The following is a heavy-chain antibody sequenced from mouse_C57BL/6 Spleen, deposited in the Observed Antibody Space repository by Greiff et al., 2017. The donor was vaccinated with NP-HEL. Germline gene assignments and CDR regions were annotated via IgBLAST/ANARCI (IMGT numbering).Heavy chain of an antibody. D-gene: IGHD1-1*01. CDR3: ARGDTTGSSWGYAMDY. J-gene: IGHJ4*01. CDR1: GYTFTDYY. CDR2: IYPGSGNT. Sequence: VKLMESGAELVRPGASVKLSCKASGYTFTDYYINWVKQRPGQGLEWIARIYPGSGNTYYNEKFKGKATLTAEKSSSTAYMQLSSLTSEDSAVYFCARGDTTGSSWGYAMDYWGQGTSVTVSS. V-gene: IGHV1-76*01.